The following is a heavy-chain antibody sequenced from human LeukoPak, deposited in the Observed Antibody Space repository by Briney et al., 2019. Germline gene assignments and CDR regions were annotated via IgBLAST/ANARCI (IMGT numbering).Heavy chain of an antibody. J-gene: IGHJ4*02. V-gene: IGHV3-23*01. D-gene: IGHD3-22*01. Sequence: PGGSLRLSCAASGFTFSSYAMSWVRQAPGKGLEWVSAISDGGGRTYYADSVKGRFTISRDNSKNTLYLQINSLSAEDTAVYYCAKGSYYDSSGSFYFDYWGQGTLVTVSS. CDR3: AKGSYYDSSGSFYFDY. CDR1: GFTFSSYA. CDR2: ISDGGGRT.